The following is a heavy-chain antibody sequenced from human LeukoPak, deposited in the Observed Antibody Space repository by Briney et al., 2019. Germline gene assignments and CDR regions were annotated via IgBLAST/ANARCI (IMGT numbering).Heavy chain of an antibody. D-gene: IGHD6-19*01. V-gene: IGHV4-34*01. CDR1: GVSFSGYY. J-gene: IGHJ4*02. Sequence: SETLSLTCAVYGVSFSGYYWSWIRQPPGKGLEWIGEINHSGSTNYNPSLKSRVTISVDTCKNQFSLKLSSVTDADTAVYYCARGRYSSGWYRRGWPVDYWGQGTLVTVSS. CDR3: ARGRYSSGWYRRGWPVDY. CDR2: INHSGST.